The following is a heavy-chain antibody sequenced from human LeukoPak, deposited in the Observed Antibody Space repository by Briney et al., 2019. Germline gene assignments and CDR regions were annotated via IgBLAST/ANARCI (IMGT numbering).Heavy chain of an antibody. CDR1: GFTFNYFY. J-gene: IGHJ4*02. CDR2: ISSRRGYT. CDR3: ARGQRWESSGEFVN. V-gene: IGHV3-11*06. D-gene: IGHD3-10*01. Sequence: GGSLRLSCAASGFTFNYFYTKWIRQAPGKGLEWVSYISSRRGYTNYADSVKGRFTISRDNAKNSLYLQMNSLRAEDTAVYYCARGQRWESSGEFVNWGQGVLVTVSS.